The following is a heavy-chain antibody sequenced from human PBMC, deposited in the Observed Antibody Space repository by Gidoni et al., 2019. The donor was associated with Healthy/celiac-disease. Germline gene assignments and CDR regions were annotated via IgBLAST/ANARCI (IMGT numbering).Heavy chain of an antibody. V-gene: IGHV4-31*03. CDR2: IYYSGST. CDR3: ARDGSWGSITP. CDR1: GGSISSGGYY. Sequence: PGLVKPSQTLSLTCTFPGGSISSGGYYWSWIRQHPGKGLEWIGYIYYSGSTYYNPSLKSRVTISVDTSKNQFSLKLSSVTAADTAVYYCARDGSWGSITPWGQGTLVTVSS. J-gene: IGHJ5*02. D-gene: IGHD7-27*01.